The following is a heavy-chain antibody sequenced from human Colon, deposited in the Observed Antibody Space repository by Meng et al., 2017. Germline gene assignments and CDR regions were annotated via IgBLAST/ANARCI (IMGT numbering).Heavy chain of an antibody. J-gene: IGHJ4*02. CDR2: INPRTGDT. V-gene: IGHV1-2*06. Sequence: QVQLLQSGAEVKKPGASVTVSCKASGYTLYIHWVRLRPGEGLEWMGRINPRTGDTKSAQSFQGRVTMTRDTSTTTFSMDLRSLTTDDSAIYFCARESADGGSFDLWGQGTLVTLSS. CDR3: ARESADGGSFDL. CDR1: GYTLY. D-gene: IGHD2-15*01.